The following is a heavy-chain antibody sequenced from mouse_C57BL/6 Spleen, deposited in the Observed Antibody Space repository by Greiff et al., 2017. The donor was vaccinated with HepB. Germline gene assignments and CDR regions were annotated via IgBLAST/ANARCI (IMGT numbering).Heavy chain of an antibody. CDR1: GIDFSRYW. V-gene: IGHV4-1*01. D-gene: IGHD1-1*01. CDR3: ARPDYYYGSSPFAY. J-gene: IGHJ3*01. Sequence: EVKVEESGGGLVQPGGSLKLSCAASGIDFSRYWMSWVRRAPGKGLEWIGEINPDSSTINYAPSLKDKFIISRDNAKNTLYLQMSKVRSEDTALYYCARPDYYYGSSPFAYWGQGTLVTVSA. CDR2: INPDSSTI.